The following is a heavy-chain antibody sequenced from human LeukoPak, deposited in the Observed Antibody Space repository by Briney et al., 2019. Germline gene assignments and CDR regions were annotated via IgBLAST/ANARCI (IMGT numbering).Heavy chain of an antibody. J-gene: IGHJ4*02. CDR3: TTELPPDYYDSSGYYGTFDY. CDR2: IKSKTDGGTT. CDR1: GFTFSNAW. V-gene: IGHV3-15*01. Sequence: NPGGSLRLSRAASGFTFSNAWMSWVRQAPGRGLEWVGRIKSKTDGGTTDYAAPVKGRFTISRDDSKNTLYLQMNSLKTEDTAVYYCTTELPPDYYDSSGYYGTFDYWGQGTLVTVSS. D-gene: IGHD3-22*01.